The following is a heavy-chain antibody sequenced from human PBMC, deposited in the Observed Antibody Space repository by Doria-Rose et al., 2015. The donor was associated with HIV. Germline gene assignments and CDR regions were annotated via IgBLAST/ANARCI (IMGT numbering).Heavy chain of an antibody. J-gene: IGHJ4*02. CDR2: INHSGSP. CDR1: GGSFRGYY. V-gene: IGHV4-34*01. CDR3: ARAGPEYYFDS. Sequence: TLSLTCAVYGGSFRGYYWNWIRQPPGKGLEWIGEINHSGSPNYNPSLKSRVTMSVDTSRKQFSLKLNSVTAADTAVYYCARAGPEYYFDSWGQGTLVTVSS.